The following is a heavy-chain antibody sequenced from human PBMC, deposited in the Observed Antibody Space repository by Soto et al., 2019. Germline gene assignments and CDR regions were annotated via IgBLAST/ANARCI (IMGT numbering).Heavy chain of an antibody. CDR2: IIPIFGTA. CDR1: GGTFSSYA. CDR3: ARADRSYYYDSSGYYYS. D-gene: IGHD3-22*01. J-gene: IGHJ4*02. Sequence: GASVKVSCKASGGTFSSYAISWVRQAPGQGLEWMGGIIPIFGTANYAQKFQGRVTITADESTSTAYMELSSLRSEDTAVYYCARADRSYYYDSSGYYYSWGQGTLVTVS. V-gene: IGHV1-69*13.